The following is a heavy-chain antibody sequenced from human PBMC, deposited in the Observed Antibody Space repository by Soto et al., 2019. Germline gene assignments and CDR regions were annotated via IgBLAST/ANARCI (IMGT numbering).Heavy chain of an antibody. CDR2: IYYSGST. Sequence: PSETLSRSCTVSGGSISSYYWSWIRQPPGKGLEWIGYIYYSGSTNYNPSLKSRVTISVDTSKNQFSLKLSFVTAADTAVYYCARRYGYVFDYWGQGILVTVS. V-gene: IGHV4-59*08. CDR1: GGSISSYY. D-gene: IGHD1-1*01. CDR3: ARRYGYVFDY. J-gene: IGHJ4*02.